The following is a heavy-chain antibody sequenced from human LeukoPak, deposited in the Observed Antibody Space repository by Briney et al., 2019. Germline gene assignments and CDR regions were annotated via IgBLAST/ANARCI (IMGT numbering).Heavy chain of an antibody. V-gene: IGHV4-31*03. J-gene: IGHJ5*02. CDR2: IYYSGST. CDR1: GGSISSGGYY. D-gene: IGHD4/OR15-4a*01. CDR3: AKAGPGGATANWFDP. Sequence: SETLSLTCTVSGGSISSGGYYWGWIRQPPGKGLEWIGYIYYSGSTYYNPSLESRVTMSVDPSKNQFSLKLSSVTAADTALYYCAKAGPGGATANWFDPWGLGTLVTVSS.